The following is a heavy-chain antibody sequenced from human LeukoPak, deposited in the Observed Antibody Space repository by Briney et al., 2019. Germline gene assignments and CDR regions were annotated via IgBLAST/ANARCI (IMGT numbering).Heavy chain of an antibody. V-gene: IGHV3-7*01. Sequence: GGSLRLSCAASGFTFSSYWMTWVRQAPGKGLEWVANIKQDGSEKYHVDSVKGRFTISRDNAKNSLYLQMNSLRAEDTAVYYCARLLHYYYYMDVWGKGTTVTVSS. CDR1: GFTFSSYW. CDR3: ARLLHYYYYMDV. CDR2: IKQDGSEK. J-gene: IGHJ6*03.